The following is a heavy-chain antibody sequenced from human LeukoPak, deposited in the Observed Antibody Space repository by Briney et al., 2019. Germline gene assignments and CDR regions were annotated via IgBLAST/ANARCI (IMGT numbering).Heavy chain of an antibody. CDR2: INEDASII. J-gene: IGHJ4*02. Sequence: GSLRLSCAASGFTFSGYWMHWVRQAPGKGLEWVSRINEDASIITYADSVKGRFIISRDNTKNSLYLQMNSLRAEDTAVYYCVRDLILVWTPGDDFDFWGRGTLVTVSS. V-gene: IGHV3-74*01. CDR3: VRDLILVWTPGDDFDF. CDR1: GFTFSGYW. D-gene: IGHD3-16*01.